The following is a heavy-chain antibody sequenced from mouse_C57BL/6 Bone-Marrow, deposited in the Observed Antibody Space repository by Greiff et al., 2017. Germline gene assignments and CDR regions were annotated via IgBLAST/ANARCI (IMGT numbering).Heavy chain of an antibody. CDR1: GFSLTSYG. D-gene: IGHD1-1*01. CDR2: IWSGGST. CDR3: ARNWPYYYGSSDWYFDV. V-gene: IGHV2-2*01. J-gene: IGHJ1*03. Sequence: VKLMESGPGLVQPSQSLSITCTVSGFSLTSYGVHWVRQSPGKGLEWLGVIWSGGSTDYNAAFISRLSISKDNSKSQVFFKMNSLQAYDTAIYYCARNWPYYYGSSDWYFDVWGTGTTVTVSS.